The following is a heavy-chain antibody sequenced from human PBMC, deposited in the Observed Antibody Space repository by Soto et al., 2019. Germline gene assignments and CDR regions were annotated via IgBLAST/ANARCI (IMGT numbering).Heavy chain of an antibody. CDR2: IYYSGST. CDR3: ARGGSYYGGLDY. CDR1: GGSISSYY. D-gene: IGHD1-26*01. Sequence: QVQLQESGPGLVKPSETLSLTCTVSGGSISSYYWSWIRQPPGKGLEWIGYIYYSGSTNYNPSLKSRVTRSVDTSKNQFSLKLSSVTAADTAVYSCARGGSYYGGLDYWGQGTLVTVSS. J-gene: IGHJ4*02. V-gene: IGHV4-59*01.